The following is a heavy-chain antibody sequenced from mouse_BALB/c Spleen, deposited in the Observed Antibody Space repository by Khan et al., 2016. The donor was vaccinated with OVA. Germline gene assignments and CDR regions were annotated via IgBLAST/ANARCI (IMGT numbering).Heavy chain of an antibody. Sequence: EVQLVESGPGLVKPSQSLSLTCTVTGFSITSDYAWNWIRQFPGNILEWVGYISSTGGTSYNPSLKSRISITRDTSKNQFFLQLRSVTSEDTATNYCARSRYYSYGYAFDYWGRGTSVTVAS. V-gene: IGHV3-2*02. J-gene: IGHJ4*01. CDR1: GFSITSDYA. CDR3: ARSRYYSYGYAFDY. D-gene: IGHD2-14*01. CDR2: ISSTGGT.